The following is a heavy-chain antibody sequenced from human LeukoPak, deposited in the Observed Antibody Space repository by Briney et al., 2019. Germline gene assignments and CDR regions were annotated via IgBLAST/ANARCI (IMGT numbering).Heavy chain of an antibody. Sequence: GGSLRLSCAASGFTVSSNYMSWVRQAPGKGLEWVSVIYSGGSTYYSDSVKGRFTISRDNSKNTLYLQMDSLRAEDTAVYYCARDGSGSYRSYWGQGTLVTVSS. V-gene: IGHV3-66*01. CDR2: IYSGGST. CDR3: ARDGSGSYRSY. CDR1: GFTVSSNY. D-gene: IGHD1-26*01. J-gene: IGHJ4*02.